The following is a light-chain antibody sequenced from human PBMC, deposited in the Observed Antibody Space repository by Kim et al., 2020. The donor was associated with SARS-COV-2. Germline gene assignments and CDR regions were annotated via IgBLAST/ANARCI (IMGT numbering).Light chain of an antibody. CDR3: SSCSRTFTYV. J-gene: IGLJ1*01. CDR2: DVN. Sequence: GHSITISCKGSVSYVGGYYYVSCYQQHPGNPPKLLIYDVNKRPSGVTSRFDGTKSCTTASLTISGLQAPDENDYYCSSCSRTFTYVFGTGTQVTVL. CDR1: VSYVGGYYY. V-gene: IGLV2-14*03.